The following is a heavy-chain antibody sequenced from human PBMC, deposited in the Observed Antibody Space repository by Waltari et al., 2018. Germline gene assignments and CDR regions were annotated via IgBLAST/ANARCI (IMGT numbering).Heavy chain of an antibody. D-gene: IGHD6-13*01. Sequence: QLQLQESGPGLVKPSETLSLTCTVSGGSISSSSYYWGWIRQPPGKGLEWIGSIYYRGSTYYNPSLKSRVTISVDTSKNQFSLELSSVTAADTAVYYCARHVDSSSWYSPLDWFDPWGQGTLVTVSS. CDR2: IYYRGST. V-gene: IGHV4-39*01. CDR3: ARHVDSSSWYSPLDWFDP. J-gene: IGHJ5*02. CDR1: GGSISSSSYY.